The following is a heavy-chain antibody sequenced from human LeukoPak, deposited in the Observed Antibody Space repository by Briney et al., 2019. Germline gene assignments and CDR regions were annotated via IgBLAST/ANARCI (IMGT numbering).Heavy chain of an antibody. CDR2: LSGSGGTT. V-gene: IGHV3-23*01. Sequence: GGSLRLSCAASGFTFSSYDMSWVRQAPGKGLEWVLALSGSGGTTYADAVKGRFTISRDNSKNTLYLQMNSLRAEDTAVYYCAREAEPYYYDSSGPDYWGQGTLVTVSS. CDR3: AREAEPYYYDSSGPDY. D-gene: IGHD3-22*01. CDR1: GFTFSSYD. J-gene: IGHJ4*02.